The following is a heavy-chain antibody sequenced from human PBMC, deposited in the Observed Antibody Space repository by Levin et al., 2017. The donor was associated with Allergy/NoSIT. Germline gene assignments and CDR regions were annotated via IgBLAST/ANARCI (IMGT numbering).Heavy chain of an antibody. CDR2: ISWNSGSI. V-gene: IGHV3-9*01. CDR3: AAKSSGWYHYDY. Sequence: PGESLKISCAASGFTFDDYAMHWVRQAPGKGLEWVSGISWNSGSIGYADSVKGRFTISRDNAKNSLYLQMNSLRAEDTALYYCAAKSSGWYHYDYWGQGTLVTVSS. CDR1: GFTFDDYA. J-gene: IGHJ4*02. D-gene: IGHD6-19*01.